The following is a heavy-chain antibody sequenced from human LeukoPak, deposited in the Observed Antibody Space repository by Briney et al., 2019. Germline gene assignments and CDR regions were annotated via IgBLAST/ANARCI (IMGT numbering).Heavy chain of an antibody. CDR1: GGSISSYY. J-gene: IGHJ4*02. CDR2: IYYSGST. V-gene: IGHV4-39*01. D-gene: IGHD3-3*01. CDR3: ATQVTIFGVPL. Sequence: SETLSLTCTVSGGSISSYYWGWIRQPPGKGLEWIGSIYYSGSTYYNPSLKSRVTISVDTSKNQFSLKLSSVTAADTAVYYCATQVTIFGVPLWGQGTLVTVSS.